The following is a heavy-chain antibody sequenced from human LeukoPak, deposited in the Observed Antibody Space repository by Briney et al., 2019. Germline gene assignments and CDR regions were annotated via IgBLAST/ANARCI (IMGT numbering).Heavy chain of an antibody. CDR2: ISSSGSTI. V-gene: IGHV3-48*03. J-gene: IGHJ3*02. CDR3: ARIGYCSSTSCYDGDNDAFDI. Sequence: GGSLRLSCAASGFTFSSYEMNWVRQAPGKGLEWVSYISSSGSTIYYADSVKGRFTISRDNAKNSLYLQMNSLRAEDTAVYYCARIGYCSSTSCYDGDNDAFDIWGQGTMVTVSS. CDR1: GFTFSSYE. D-gene: IGHD2-2*01.